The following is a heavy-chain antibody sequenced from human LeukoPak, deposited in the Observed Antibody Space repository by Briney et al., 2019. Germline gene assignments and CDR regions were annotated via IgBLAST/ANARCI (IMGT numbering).Heavy chain of an antibody. J-gene: IGHJ3*02. CDR1: GYTFTSYG. CDR2: ISAYNGNT. Sequence: ASVKVSCKASGYTFTSYGISWVRQAPGQGLEWMGWISAYNGNTHYAQKLQGRVTMTTDTSTSTVYMELRSLRSEDMAVYYCARVKSSGYYLGLAAFDIWGQGTMVTVSS. V-gene: IGHV1-18*03. D-gene: IGHD3-22*01. CDR3: ARVKSSGYYLGLAAFDI.